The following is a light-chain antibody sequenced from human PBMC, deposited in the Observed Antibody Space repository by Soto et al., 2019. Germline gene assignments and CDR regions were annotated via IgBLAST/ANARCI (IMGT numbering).Light chain of an antibody. Sequence: AIQMTQSPSSLSASVGDRVTITCRASQDIRHDLGWYQLRPGKAPKLLIFAASGLQSGVPSRFSASGSGTDFTLTISSLQPEDFATYYCLQDYNYPLTFGGGTKVEIK. CDR2: AAS. V-gene: IGKV1-6*01. CDR3: LQDYNYPLT. J-gene: IGKJ4*01. CDR1: QDIRHD.